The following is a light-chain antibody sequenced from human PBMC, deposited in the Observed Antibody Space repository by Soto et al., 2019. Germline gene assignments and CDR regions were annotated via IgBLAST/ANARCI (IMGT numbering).Light chain of an antibody. CDR3: QQYNNCPYT. V-gene: IGKV3-15*01. J-gene: IGKJ2*01. CDR1: QSVSTN. Sequence: EIVMTQSPDTLSVSPGERATLSCRASQSVSTNLAWYQQKPGQAPRLLIYGASTRATGIPARFSGSGSGTKFTLTISSLQSEDFAVYHCQQYNNCPYTFGQGTKLEIK. CDR2: GAS.